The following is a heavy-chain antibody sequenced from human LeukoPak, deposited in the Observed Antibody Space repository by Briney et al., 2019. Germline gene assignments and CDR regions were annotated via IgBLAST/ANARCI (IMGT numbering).Heavy chain of an antibody. Sequence: SVKVSCKASGNSIINYAVSWVRQAPGQGFEWMGGIIPIFGTADYAQKFQGRVTITADQSTSTTYMALSSLKSEDTATYYCTTRACHAGGCSSSFYYYYGLHFWGQGTTVSVSS. J-gene: IGHJ6*02. CDR1: GNSIINYA. D-gene: IGHD3-16*01. CDR2: IIPIFGTA. V-gene: IGHV1-69*13. CDR3: TTRACHAGGCSSSFYYYYGLHF.